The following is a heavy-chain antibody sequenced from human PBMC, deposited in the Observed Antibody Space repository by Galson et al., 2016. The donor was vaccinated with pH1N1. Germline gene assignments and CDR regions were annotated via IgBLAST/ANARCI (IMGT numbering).Heavy chain of an antibody. V-gene: IGHV4-31*03. CDR3: ARDHCSGGSCYSGFDP. CDR1: GGSMTSGHYY. CDR2: IYYGGKT. J-gene: IGHJ5*02. D-gene: IGHD2-15*01. Sequence: TLSLTCTVSGGSMTSGHYYWSWIRQLPDKGLEWIGYIYYGGKTYSNLSLKSRLTISVDTSKNQFSPKLNSVTAADTAVYYCARDHCSGGSCYSGFDPWGQGILATVSS.